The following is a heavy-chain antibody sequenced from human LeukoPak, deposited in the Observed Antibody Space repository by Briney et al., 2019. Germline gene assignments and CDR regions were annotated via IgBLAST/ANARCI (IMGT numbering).Heavy chain of an antibody. J-gene: IGHJ4*02. CDR1: GFTFSRHG. CDR3: ARDRAWNYFDY. CDR2: ISDDGSRK. Sequence: GSLRLSCAPSGFTFSRHGMHWVRQAPGKGLEWVAIISDDGSRKYYAHSVEGRFTISRDNSKNTLYLQMDSLRAEDTAVYYCARDRAWNYFDYWGQGTLVTVSS. D-gene: IGHD3-3*01. V-gene: IGHV3-30*03.